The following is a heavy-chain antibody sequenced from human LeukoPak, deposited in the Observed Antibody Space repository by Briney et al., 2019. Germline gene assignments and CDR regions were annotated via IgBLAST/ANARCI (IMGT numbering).Heavy chain of an antibody. CDR2: IHYTGRT. J-gene: IGHJ6*02. CDR3: ARVSGYDHWSPYYYYGMDV. V-gene: IGHV4-30-4*02. CDR1: GGSISSGDYF. Sequence: PSETLSLTCNVSGGSISSGDYFWNWIRQPPGKGLEWLGYIHYTGRTYYNPSLKSRVTISVDTSKNQFSLKLSSVTAADTAVYYCARVSGYDHWSPYYYYGMDVWGQGTTVTVSS. D-gene: IGHD5-12*01.